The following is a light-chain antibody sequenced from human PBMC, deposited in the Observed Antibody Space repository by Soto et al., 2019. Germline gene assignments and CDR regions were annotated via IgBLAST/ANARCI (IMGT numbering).Light chain of an antibody. CDR1: QSVSSY. CDR2: DAS. V-gene: IGKV3-11*01. Sequence: EIVLTHSPATLSLSPGERATPSCRASQSVSSYLAWYQQKPGQAPRLLIYDASNRATGIPARFSGSGSGTDFTLTISSLEPEDFAVYYCQQRSNWPLTFGGGTKVDI. CDR3: QQRSNWPLT. J-gene: IGKJ4*01.